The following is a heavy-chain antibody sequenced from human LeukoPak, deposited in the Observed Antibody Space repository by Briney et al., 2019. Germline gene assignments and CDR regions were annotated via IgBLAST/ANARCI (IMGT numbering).Heavy chain of an antibody. J-gene: IGHJ4*02. CDR1: GYTFTSYD. D-gene: IGHD3-10*01. V-gene: IGHV1-8*01. CDR2: MNPNSGNT. CDR3: ARGRGVRGVTDFDY. Sequence: SVKVSCKASGYTFTSYDINWVRQATGQGLEWMGWMNPNSGNTGYAQKFQGRVTMTRNTSISTAYMELSSLRSEDTAVYYCARGRGVRGVTDFDYWGQGTLVTVSS.